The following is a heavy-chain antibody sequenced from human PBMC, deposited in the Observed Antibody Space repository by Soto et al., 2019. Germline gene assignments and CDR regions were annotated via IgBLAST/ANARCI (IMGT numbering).Heavy chain of an antibody. CDR2: IYYSGST. V-gene: IGHV4-59*01. CDR1: GGSISSYY. D-gene: IGHD6-13*01. CDR3: ARTPGIAAES. Sequence: PSETLSLTCTVSGGSISSYYWSWIRQPPGKGLEWIGYIYYSGSTNYNPSLKSRVTISVDTSKNQFSLKLSSVTAADTAVYYCARTPGIAAESWGQGTLVTVSS. J-gene: IGHJ4*02.